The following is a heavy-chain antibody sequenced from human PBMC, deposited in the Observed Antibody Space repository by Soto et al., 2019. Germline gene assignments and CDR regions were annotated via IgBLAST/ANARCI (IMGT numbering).Heavy chain of an antibody. Sequence: SQTLSLTCAISGDSVSSNSAAWNWIRQSPSRGLEWLGRTYYRSKWYNDYAVSVKSRITINPDTSKNQFSLQLNSVTPEDTAVYYCARAGVYCSGGSCYSSYYYGMDVWGQGTTVTVSS. D-gene: IGHD2-15*01. V-gene: IGHV6-1*01. CDR1: GDSVSSNSAA. J-gene: IGHJ6*02. CDR3: ARAGVYCSGGSCYSSYYYGMDV. CDR2: TYYRSKWYN.